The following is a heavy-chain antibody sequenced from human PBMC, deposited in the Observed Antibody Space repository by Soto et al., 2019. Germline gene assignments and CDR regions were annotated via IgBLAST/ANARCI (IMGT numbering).Heavy chain of an antibody. CDR3: ATTPNDHPALDY. CDR1: GFTFSDYY. CDR2: ISSSSSYT. Sequence: GGSLRLCCAASGFTFSDYYMSWIRQAPGKGLEWVSYISSSSSYTNYADSVKGRFTISRDNAKNSLYLQMNSLRAEDTAVYYCATTPNDHPALDYWGQGTLVTVSS. J-gene: IGHJ4*02. D-gene: IGHD2-15*01. V-gene: IGHV3-11*06.